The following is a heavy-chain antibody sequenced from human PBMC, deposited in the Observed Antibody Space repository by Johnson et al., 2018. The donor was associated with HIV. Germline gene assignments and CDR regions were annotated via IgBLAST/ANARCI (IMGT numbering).Heavy chain of an antibody. Sequence: QVQLVESGGGLVQPGGSLRLSCAASGFTFSDYYISWIRQAPGKGLEWVSYISSSGSTIQYADSVKGRFTISRDNSRSTLFLQINSLRTEDTAVYYCARDMGGGWRSDAFDIWGQGTMVTVSS. J-gene: IGHJ3*02. D-gene: IGHD3-16*01. CDR2: ISSSGSTI. CDR3: ARDMGGGWRSDAFDI. CDR1: GFTFSDYY. V-gene: IGHV3-11*04.